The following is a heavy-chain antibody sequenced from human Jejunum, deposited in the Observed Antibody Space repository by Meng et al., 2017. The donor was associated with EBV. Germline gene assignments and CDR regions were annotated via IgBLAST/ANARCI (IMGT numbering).Heavy chain of an antibody. J-gene: IGHJ4*02. D-gene: IGHD1-14*01. CDR1: TDFISSYEW. Sequence: VQLTESGPGLVKPSGTLSLTCAVSTDFISSYEWWSWVRQPAGKGLEWLGEINQVGSTYYTPSLKSRVTISIDTSKRQFSLRLNSMTAADTAVYYCARASSERLLDYWGQGTLVTVSS. CDR3: ARASSERLLDY. CDR2: INQVGST. V-gene: IGHV4-4*02.